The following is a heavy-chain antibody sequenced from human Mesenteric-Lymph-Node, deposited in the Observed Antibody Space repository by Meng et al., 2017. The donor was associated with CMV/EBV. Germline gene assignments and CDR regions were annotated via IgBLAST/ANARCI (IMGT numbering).Heavy chain of an antibody. CDR2: INSKTDGGAA. CDR3: TTAYFDFWSPTFYDAFDI. J-gene: IGHJ3*02. Sequence: GKSLKISCAASGFTFSKAWMSWVRQAPGKGLEWVGRINSKTDGGAADYTAPLIDRFTISRDDSENTLYLQMNSLETEDTAVYFCTTAYFDFWSPTFYDAFDIWGRGTVVTVSS. V-gene: IGHV3-15*01. CDR1: GFTFSKAW. D-gene: IGHD3-3*01.